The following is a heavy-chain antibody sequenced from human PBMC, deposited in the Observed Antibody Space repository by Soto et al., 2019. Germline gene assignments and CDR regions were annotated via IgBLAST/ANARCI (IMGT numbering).Heavy chain of an antibody. CDR2: IIPIFGTA. D-gene: IGHD5-12*01. J-gene: IGHJ3*02. V-gene: IGHV1-69*13. CDR1: GGTFSSYA. CDR3: ARDSTMATPGPDAFDI. Sequence: GASVKVSCKASGGTFSSYAISWVRQAPGQGLEWMGGIIPIFGTANYAQKFQGRVTITADESTSTAYMELSSLRSEDTAVYYCARDSTMATPGPDAFDIWGQGTMVTVSS.